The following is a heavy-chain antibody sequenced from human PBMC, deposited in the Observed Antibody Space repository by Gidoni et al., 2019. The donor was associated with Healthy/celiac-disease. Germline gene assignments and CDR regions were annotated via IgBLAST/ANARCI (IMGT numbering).Heavy chain of an antibody. D-gene: IGHD1-20*01. CDR3: ARDNDNWNDVLGAFDI. V-gene: IGHV3-20*01. CDR1: GLTFDAYG. Sequence: EVQLVEPAGGVGRPGGFLRLSCAASGLTFDAYGMSWVRLAPGKGLECVSGINGNGGSTGYADSVKGRFTISRDNAKNSLYLQMNSLRAEDTALYHCARDNDNWNDVLGAFDIWGQGTMVTVSS. CDR2: INGNGGST. J-gene: IGHJ3*02.